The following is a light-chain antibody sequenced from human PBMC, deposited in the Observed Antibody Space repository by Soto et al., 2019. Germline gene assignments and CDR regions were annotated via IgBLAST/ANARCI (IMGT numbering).Light chain of an antibody. CDR2: DNN. Sequence: QSVLTQPPSVSAAPGQKVTISCSGSSSNIGNNYVSWYQQLPGTAPKLLIYDNNDRPTGVPDRFSGSKSGTSASLAITGLQAEVEADYYCQSYDSSLSAWVFGGGTQLTVL. CDR3: QSYDSSLSAWV. J-gene: IGLJ3*02. V-gene: IGLV1-40*01. CDR1: SSNIGNNY.